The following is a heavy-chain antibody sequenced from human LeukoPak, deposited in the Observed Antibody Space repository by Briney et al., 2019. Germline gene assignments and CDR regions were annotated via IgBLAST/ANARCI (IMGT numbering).Heavy chain of an antibody. CDR3: GRIPRRIAYYYDSSGYYWG. V-gene: IGHV1-2*06. CDR2: INPNSGDT. CDR1: GYTFTGYY. D-gene: IGHD3-22*01. J-gene: IGHJ4*02. Sequence: ASVSLSCKVSGYTFTGYYMHWVRQAPGQGLEWMGRINPNSGDTNSAQKFQGAVTMTKAPSISTAYMGLSRLTSDATAVYYWGRIPRRIAYYYDSSGYYWGWGQGTLVTVSS.